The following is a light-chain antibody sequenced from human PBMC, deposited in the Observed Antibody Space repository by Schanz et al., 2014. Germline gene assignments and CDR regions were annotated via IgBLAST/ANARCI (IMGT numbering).Light chain of an antibody. Sequence: EIVLTQSPATLSLSPGERATLSCRASQGVSSNLAWYQQKPGQAPRLLISDASNRATGVPDRFSGSGSGTDFTLTISRLEPEDSAVYYCQQYGSSPLTFGRGTRLEIK. CDR2: DAS. J-gene: IGKJ5*01. CDR3: QQYGSSPLT. CDR1: QGVSSN. V-gene: IGKV3-20*01.